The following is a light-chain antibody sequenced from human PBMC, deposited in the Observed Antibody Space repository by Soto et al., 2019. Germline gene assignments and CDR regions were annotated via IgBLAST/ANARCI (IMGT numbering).Light chain of an antibody. Sequence: DIVMTQSPLSLPVTPGEPASISCRSSQSLLHSNAYNYLDWYLQKPGQSPQLLIYLGSNRASGVPDRFSGSGSGTDFTLKISRVEAEDVGVYYCMQALQTLSITFGQGTRLEIK. V-gene: IGKV2-28*01. J-gene: IGKJ5*01. CDR2: LGS. CDR3: MQALQTLSIT. CDR1: QSLLHSNAYNY.